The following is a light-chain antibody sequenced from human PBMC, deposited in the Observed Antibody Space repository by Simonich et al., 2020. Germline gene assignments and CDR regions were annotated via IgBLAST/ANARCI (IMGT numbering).Light chain of an antibody. J-gene: IGKJ2*01. CDR1: QSVLYSYNNKNY. V-gene: IGKV4-1*01. CDR2: WAS. Sequence: DIVMTQSPDSLAVSLGERATINCKSTQSVLYSYNNKNYLAWYQRKPGQPPKLIIYWASTRESGVPDRFRGSGSGTDFTLTISSLQAEDVAVYYCQQYYSTPYTFGQGTKLEIK. CDR3: QQYYSTPYT.